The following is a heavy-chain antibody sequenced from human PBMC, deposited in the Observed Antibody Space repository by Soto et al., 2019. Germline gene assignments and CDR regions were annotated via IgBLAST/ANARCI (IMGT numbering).Heavy chain of an antibody. CDR1: GFTFSSSW. CDR3: AKLTSTVIGVFDY. V-gene: IGHV3-74*01. D-gene: IGHD4-4*01. Sequence: PGGSLRLSCAASGFTFSSSWMHWVRQAPGKGLVWVSPVSGDGHSTNYADSVKGRFTISRDNSKNTLYLQMNSLRAEDTAVYYCAKLTSTVIGVFDYWGQGTLVTVS. CDR2: VSGDGHST. J-gene: IGHJ4*02.